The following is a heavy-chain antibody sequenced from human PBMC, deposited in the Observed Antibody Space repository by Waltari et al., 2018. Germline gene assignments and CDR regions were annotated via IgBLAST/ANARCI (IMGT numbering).Heavy chain of an antibody. D-gene: IGHD4-4*01. CDR1: GGSISGADYS. CDR2: ILYNGRT. Sequence: QLQLQESGPGLVKPSETLSLTCSVSGGSISGADYSWDWIRQPPGKGLEWIAVILYNGRTFYNPSLGSRATISVDTSKNQFSLHLTAVTADDTAMYHCATYTAWGQGTLVTVSS. V-gene: IGHV4-39*01. CDR3: ATYTA. J-gene: IGHJ5*02.